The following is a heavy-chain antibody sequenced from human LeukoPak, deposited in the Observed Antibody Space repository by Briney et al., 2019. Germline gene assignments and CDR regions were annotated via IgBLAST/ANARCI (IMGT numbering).Heavy chain of an antibody. J-gene: IGHJ6*02. CDR3: ARGKVDVDFWCGYYIPQDYYYGMDV. D-gene: IGHD3-3*01. CDR1: GFTFSSYA. CDR2: ISYDGSNK. V-gene: IGHV3-30-3*01. Sequence: GGSLRLSCAASGFTFSSYAMHWVRQAPGKGLEWVAVISYDGSNKYYADSVKGRFTISRDNSKNTLYLQMNSLRAEDTAVYYCARGKVDVDFWCGYYIPQDYYYGMDVWGQGTTVTVSS.